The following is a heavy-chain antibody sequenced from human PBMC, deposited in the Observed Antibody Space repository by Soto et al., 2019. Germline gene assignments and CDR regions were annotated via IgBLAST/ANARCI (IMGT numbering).Heavy chain of an antibody. Sequence: QITLKESGPPRVRPTQPLTLTCTFSGFSLSTSGVGVAWIRQTPGKALEWLAVIYWDDDKRYNPSLRNRLSITKEHSHHQVVPTMADMGTEDTGIYFCAQRGYLNGNSARGFLDYWGQGTLVTISS. D-gene: IGHD2-15*01. V-gene: IGHV2-5*02. CDR3: AQRGYLNGNSARGFLDY. J-gene: IGHJ4*02. CDR1: GFSLSTSGVG. CDR2: IYWDDDK.